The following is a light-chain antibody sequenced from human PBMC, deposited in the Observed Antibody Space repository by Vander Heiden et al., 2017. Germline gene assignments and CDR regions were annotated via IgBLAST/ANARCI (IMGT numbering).Light chain of an antibody. CDR2: KAS. CDR3: QQYNSFWT. Sequence: DIQMTQSPSTLSASVGDRVTITCRASQSIGSWLAWYQQKPGKAPNLLIYKASKLQSGVSSRFSGSGSGTEFTLTISSLQPDDFATYYCQQYNSFWTFGQGTKVEIK. CDR1: QSIGSW. J-gene: IGKJ1*01. V-gene: IGKV1-5*03.